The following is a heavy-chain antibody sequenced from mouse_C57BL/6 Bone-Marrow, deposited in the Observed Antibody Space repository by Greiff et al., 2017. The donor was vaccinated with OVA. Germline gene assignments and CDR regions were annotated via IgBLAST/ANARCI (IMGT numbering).Heavy chain of an antibody. CDR1: GYIFTSYW. CDR3: ARSPRWLLPSFAY. D-gene: IGHD2-3*01. J-gene: IGHJ3*01. V-gene: IGHV1-7*01. CDR2: INPSSGYT. Sequence: VQLQQSGAELAKPGASVKLSCKASGYIFTSYWMHWVKQRPGKGLEWIGYINPSSGYTKYNQKFKDKATLTADKSSSTAYLQLSSLTYEDSAVYYCARSPRWLLPSFAYWGQGTLVTVSA.